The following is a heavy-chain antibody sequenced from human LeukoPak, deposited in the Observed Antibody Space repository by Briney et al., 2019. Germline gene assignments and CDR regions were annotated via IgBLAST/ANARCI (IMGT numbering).Heavy chain of an antibody. CDR2: IYSGGST. J-gene: IGHJ4*02. CDR3: ARGGDYYSFDY. CDR1: GFTVSNNY. Sequence: GGSLRPSCAASGFTVSNNYMSWVRRAPGKGLEWVSVIYSGGSTYYADSVKGRFTVSRDNSKNTLYLQMSSLRAEDTAVYYCARGGDYYSFDYWGQGTLVTVSS. D-gene: IGHD3-22*01. V-gene: IGHV3-53*01.